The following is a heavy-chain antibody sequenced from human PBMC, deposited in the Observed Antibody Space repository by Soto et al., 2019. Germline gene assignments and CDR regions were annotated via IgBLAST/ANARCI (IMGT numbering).Heavy chain of an antibody. CDR1: GGTFSSYA. D-gene: IGHD3-10*01. V-gene: IGHV1-69*01. Sequence: QVQLVQSGAEVKKPGSSVNVSCKASGGTFSSYAISWVRQAPGQGLEWMGGIIPIFGTANYAQKFQGRVTITADESTSTAYMELSSLRSEDTAVYYCARVPHYGSGNYFDYWGQGTLVTVSS. CDR2: IIPIFGTA. CDR3: ARVPHYGSGNYFDY. J-gene: IGHJ4*02.